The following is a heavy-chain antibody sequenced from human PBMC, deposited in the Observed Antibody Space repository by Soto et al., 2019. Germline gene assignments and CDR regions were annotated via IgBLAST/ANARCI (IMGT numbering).Heavy chain of an antibody. Sequence: EVQLVESGGTVVQPGGSLRLSCAASGFDASVNYMTWVRQAPGKGLEWVSLINAAGSTLYADSVKGRFTISRDDSNNTLSLQMNSLRVEDTAMYYCVRENYYYGMDVWGQGTAVTVSS. CDR1: GFDASVNY. CDR2: INAAGST. CDR3: VRENYYYGMDV. V-gene: IGHV3-66*01. J-gene: IGHJ6*02.